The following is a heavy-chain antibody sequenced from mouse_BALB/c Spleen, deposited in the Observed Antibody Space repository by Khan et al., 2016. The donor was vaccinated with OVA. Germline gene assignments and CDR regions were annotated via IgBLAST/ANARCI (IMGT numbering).Heavy chain of an antibody. Sequence: VKLQESGAELVRPGASVKLSCKTSGYIFTSYWIHWVKQRSGQGLEWIARIYPGTDNTYYSEKLKDKATLTADKSSNNSYMLLSSLKSEDSAGYFCAREEALYYFDYWGQGTTLTVSS. V-gene: IGHV1S132*01. J-gene: IGHJ2*01. CDR2: IYPGTDNT. CDR3: AREEALYYFDY. CDR1: GYIFTSYW. D-gene: IGHD3-2*02.